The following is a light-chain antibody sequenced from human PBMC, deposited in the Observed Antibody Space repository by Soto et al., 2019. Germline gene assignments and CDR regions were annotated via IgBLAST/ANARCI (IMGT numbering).Light chain of an antibody. CDR3: QQYGTSLWT. CDR1: QSGSTSF. Sequence: EIMWTQSPGTLSLSPGERTTLSWRASQSGSTSFLAWYQHKPGQAPRLLIYGASSRATGLPDRFSGTGSGTDVSLTISRLDREDFAMYLCQQYGTSLWTFGRGHKVEI. CDR2: GAS. V-gene: IGKV3-20*01. J-gene: IGKJ1*01.